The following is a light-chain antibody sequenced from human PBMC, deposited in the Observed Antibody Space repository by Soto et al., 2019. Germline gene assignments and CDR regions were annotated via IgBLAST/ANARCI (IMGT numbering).Light chain of an antibody. Sequence: DLQITQSPSSLSASVLARFTITSQASQDISNYLNWYQQKPGKAPKLLIYDASNLETGVPSRFSGSGSATEFTLTISSLQPDDFATYYCQQYTTYPWTFGQGTKVDI. V-gene: IGKV1-33*01. CDR1: QDISNY. J-gene: IGKJ1*01. CDR2: DAS. CDR3: QQYTTYPWT.